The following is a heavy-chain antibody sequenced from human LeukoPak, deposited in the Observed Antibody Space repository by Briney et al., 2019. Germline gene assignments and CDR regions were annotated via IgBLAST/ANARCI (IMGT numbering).Heavy chain of an antibody. CDR2: IYYSGST. D-gene: IGHD1-1*01. J-gene: IGHJ4*02. V-gene: IGHV4-59*01. CDR1: RGSMCSNF. CDR3: ARGYNRQSNPFDY. Sequence: PSETLSLTCNLSRGSMCSNFWSWIRQSPGKGLEGIGYIYYSGSTDYNPSLKSRVTISVDRSKNQFSLRLGSVTAADTAVYYCARGYNRQSNPFDYWGQGTLVTVSS.